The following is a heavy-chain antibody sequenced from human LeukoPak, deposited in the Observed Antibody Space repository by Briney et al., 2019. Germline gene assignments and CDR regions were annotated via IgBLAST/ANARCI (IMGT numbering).Heavy chain of an antibody. V-gene: IGHV4-30-2*01. CDR2: IYHSGST. D-gene: IGHD4-11*01. CDR3: ASTVTAPYYYYGMDV. Sequence: SQTLSLTCAVSGGSISSGGYSWSWIRQPPGKGLEWIGYIYHSGSTYYNPSLKSRVTISVDRSKNQFSLKLSSVTAADTAVYYCASTVTAPYYYYGMDVWGQGTTVTVSS. J-gene: IGHJ6*02. CDR1: GGSISSGGYS.